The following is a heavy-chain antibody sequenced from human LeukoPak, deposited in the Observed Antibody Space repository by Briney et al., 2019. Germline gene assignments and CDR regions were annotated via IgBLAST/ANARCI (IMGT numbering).Heavy chain of an antibody. V-gene: IGHV4-61*01. D-gene: IGHD6-13*01. CDR2: IYYSGST. CDR3: ARVTGYMVEDYFDY. Sequence: SETLSLTCSVSGYSITSGYYWGWIRQPPGKGLEWIGYIYYSGSTNYNPSLKSRVTISVDTSKNQFSLRLSSVTAADTALYYCARVTGYMVEDYFDYWGQGTLVTVSS. CDR1: GYSITSGYY. J-gene: IGHJ4*02.